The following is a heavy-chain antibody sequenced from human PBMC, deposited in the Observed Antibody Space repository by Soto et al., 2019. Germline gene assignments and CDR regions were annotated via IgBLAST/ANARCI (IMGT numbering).Heavy chain of an antibody. D-gene: IGHD3-22*01. CDR1: GDSINSADYY. J-gene: IGHJ4*02. V-gene: IGHV4-30-4*01. Sequence: PSETLSLTCTVSGDSINSADYYWSWLRQPPGKGLEWIGYIYYSRSDYYNPSLGRRATITIDTSRNQFSLNLMSVTAADTAVYYCARVVQFYDSSGYSFYYFDSWGQGALVTVSS. CDR3: ARVVQFYDSSGYSFYYFDS. CDR2: IYYSRSD.